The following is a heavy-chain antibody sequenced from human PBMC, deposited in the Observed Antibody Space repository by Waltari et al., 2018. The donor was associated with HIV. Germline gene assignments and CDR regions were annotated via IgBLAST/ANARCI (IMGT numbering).Heavy chain of an antibody. J-gene: IGHJ4*02. CDR1: GFTFSSYT. CDR3: ARASRGVAVAGFDY. CDR2: ISSSSSDI. Sequence: EVQLVESGGGLVKPGGSLRLSCEASGFTFSSYTMNWVRQAPGKGLEWVSSISSSSSDIYDAFAGKGRFTISRDNAKNSLFLQMSSLRAEDRAVYYCARASRGVAVAGFDYWGQGILVTVSS. V-gene: IGHV3-21*01. D-gene: IGHD6-19*01.